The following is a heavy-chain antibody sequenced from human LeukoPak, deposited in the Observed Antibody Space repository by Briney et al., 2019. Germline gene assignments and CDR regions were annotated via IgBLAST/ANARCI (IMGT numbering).Heavy chain of an antibody. J-gene: IGHJ4*02. Sequence: GGSLRLSCAASGFTFSSYSMTWVRQAPGKGLEWVSSISSSSTYIYYADSVKGRFTISRDNAKNSLYLQMNSLRADDLALYYCARDSLFYFNYWGQGTLDTVSS. CDR1: GFTFSSYS. V-gene: IGHV3-21*01. CDR3: ARDSLFYFNY. CDR2: ISSSSTYI. D-gene: IGHD3-10*01.